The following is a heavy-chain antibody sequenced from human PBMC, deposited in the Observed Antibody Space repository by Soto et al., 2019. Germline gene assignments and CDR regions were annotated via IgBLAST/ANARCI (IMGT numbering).Heavy chain of an antibody. D-gene: IGHD2-8*01. CDR3: ARGDSTDCSNGVCSFFYNHDMDV. V-gene: IGHV1-2*04. CDR2: INPKSGGT. Sequence: ASVKVSCKASGYSFTDYHIHWVRQAPGQGLEWLGRINPKSGGTSTAQKFQGWVAMTTDTSISTASMELTRLTSDDTAIYYCARGDSTDCSNGVCSFFYNHDMDVWGQGTTVTVSS. J-gene: IGHJ6*02. CDR1: GYSFTDYH.